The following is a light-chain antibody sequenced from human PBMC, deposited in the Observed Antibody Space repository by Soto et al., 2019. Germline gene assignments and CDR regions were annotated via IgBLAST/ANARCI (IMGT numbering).Light chain of an antibody. V-gene: IGLV1-51*01. CDR3: GTWDNSLSVYV. CDR2: DNN. CDR1: SSNIGSNY. Sequence: QSVLTQPPSVSAAPGQKVTISCSGTSSNIGSNYVSWYQQVPGTAPKLLIYDNNMRPSGIPDRFSGSKSGTSATLGISGLQTGDEADYYCGTWDNSLSVYVFGSGTKVTVL. J-gene: IGLJ1*01.